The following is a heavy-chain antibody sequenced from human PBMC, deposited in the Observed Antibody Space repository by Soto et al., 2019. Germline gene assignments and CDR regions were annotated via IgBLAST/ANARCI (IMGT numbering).Heavy chain of an antibody. V-gene: IGHV3-30-3*01. CDR3: ARAYYDSSGYYRSPLGGYFQH. CDR2: ISYDGSNK. J-gene: IGHJ1*01. D-gene: IGHD3-22*01. Sequence: QVQLVESGGGVVQPGRSLRLSCAASGFTFSSYAMHWVRQAPGKGLEWVAVISYDGSNKYYADSVKGRFTISRDNSKNTLYLQMNSLRAEVTAVYYCARAYYDSSGYYRSPLGGYFQHWGQGTLVTVSS. CDR1: GFTFSSYA.